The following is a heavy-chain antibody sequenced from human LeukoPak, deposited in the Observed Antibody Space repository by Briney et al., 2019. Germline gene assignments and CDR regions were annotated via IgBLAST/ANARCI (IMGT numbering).Heavy chain of an antibody. V-gene: IGHV4-31*03. Sequence: PSETLPLTCTVSGGSISSGGYYWSWIRQHPGKGLEWIGYIYYSGSTYYNPSLKSRVTISVDTSKNQFSLKLSSVTAADTAVYYCARDLKPVVAAYAFDIWGQGTMVTVSS. J-gene: IGHJ3*02. CDR2: IYYSGST. CDR1: GGSISSGGYY. CDR3: ARDLKPVVAAYAFDI. D-gene: IGHD2-15*01.